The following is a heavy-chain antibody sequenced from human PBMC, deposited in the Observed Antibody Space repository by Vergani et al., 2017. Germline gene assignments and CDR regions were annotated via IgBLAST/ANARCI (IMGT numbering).Heavy chain of an antibody. CDR3: SHRSTRGDFWSGYRIGDAFDI. D-gene: IGHD3-3*01. CDR2: IYWDDDK. J-gene: IGHJ3*02. Sequence: QITLKESGPTLVKPTQTLTLTCTFSGFSLSTSGVGVGWIRQPPGKALEWLALIYWDDDKRYSPSLKSRLTITKDTSKNQVVLTMTNMDPVDTATYYCSHRSTRGDFWSGYRIGDAFDIWGQGTMVTVSS. CDR1: GFSLSTSGVG. V-gene: IGHV2-5*02.